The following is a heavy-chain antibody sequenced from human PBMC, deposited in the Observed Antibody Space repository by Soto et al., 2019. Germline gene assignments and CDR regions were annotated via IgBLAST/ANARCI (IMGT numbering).Heavy chain of an antibody. CDR2: IKNDGSRR. V-gene: IGHV3-74*01. CDR1: GITFSGHW. CDR3: XXXXLDYGGYVGFDF. J-gene: IGHJ4*02. D-gene: IGHD4-17*01. Sequence: EAQLVQSGGGLVPPGGSLTLSCAASGITFSGHWMHWVRQAPGKGLLWVSRIKNDGSRRDYADSVEGRFTISRDNDKXXXXXXXXXXXXXXXXXXXXXXXXLDYGGYVGFDFWGQGTLVTVSS.